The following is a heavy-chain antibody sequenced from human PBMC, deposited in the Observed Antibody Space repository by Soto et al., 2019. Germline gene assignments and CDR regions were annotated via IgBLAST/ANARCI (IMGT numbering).Heavy chain of an antibody. D-gene: IGHD2-8*01. CDR2: INPNSGGT. CDR3: AKDPSPRYCTNGVCPLNWFGP. V-gene: IGHV1-2*04. Sequence: ASVKVSCKASGYTFTGYYMHWVRQAPGQGLEWMGWINPNSGGTNYAQKFQGWVTMTRDTSISTTYMELSRLRSDDTAVYYCAKDPSPRYCTNGVCPLNWFGPWGQGTLVTVSS. J-gene: IGHJ5*02. CDR1: GYTFTGYY.